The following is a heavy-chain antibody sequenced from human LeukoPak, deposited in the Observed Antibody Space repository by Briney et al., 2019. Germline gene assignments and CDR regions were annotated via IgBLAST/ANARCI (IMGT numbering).Heavy chain of an antibody. CDR2: ISSSGSTL. D-gene: IGHD1-20*01. J-gene: IGHJ4*02. V-gene: IGHV3-11*01. Sequence: GGSLRLSCAASGFTFSDYYMSWIRQAPGKGLEWVSYISSSGSTLYYADSVKGRITISRDNAKNSLYLQTNSLRAEDTAVYYCARRRYNWNAIDYWGQGTLVTVSS. CDR1: GFTFSDYY. CDR3: ARRRYNWNAIDY.